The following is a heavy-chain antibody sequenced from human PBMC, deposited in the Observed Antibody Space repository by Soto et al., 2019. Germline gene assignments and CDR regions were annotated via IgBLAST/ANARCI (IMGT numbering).Heavy chain of an antibody. D-gene: IGHD2-21*01. CDR2: IYWDDDK. CDR1: GFSLSTTGVG. V-gene: IGHV2-5*02. J-gene: IGHJ6*02. CDR3: VQSRCGGDCLQSYSSHSYYGLDV. Sequence: QITLKESGPTLVKPTQTLTLTCTFSGFSLSTTGVGVGWIRQPPGKALEWLALIYWDDDKRYNPSLKSRLTITKDTSKNQVVLTMTHMDPVDTATYYCVQSRCGGDCLQSYSSHSYYGLDVWGQGTTATVSS.